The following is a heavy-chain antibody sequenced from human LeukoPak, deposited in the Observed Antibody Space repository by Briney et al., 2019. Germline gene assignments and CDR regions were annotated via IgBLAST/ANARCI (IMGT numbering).Heavy chain of an antibody. D-gene: IGHD5-18*01. V-gene: IGHV3-11*05. CDR2: ISSTGSYT. CDR1: GFTFSDFY. J-gene: IGHJ4*02. CDR3: ARDRLQYSYGYDY. Sequence: GESLRLSCAASGFTFSDFYMSWIRQAPGKGLEWVSYISSTGSYTEYADSVKGRFTISRDNAKNSLYLQMNSLRAEDTAVYYCARDRLQYSYGYDYWGQGTLVTVSS.